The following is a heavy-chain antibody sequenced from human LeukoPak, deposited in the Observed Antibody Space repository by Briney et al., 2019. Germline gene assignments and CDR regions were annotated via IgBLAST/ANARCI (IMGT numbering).Heavy chain of an antibody. CDR3: AKDIRSVGATIFDY. D-gene: IGHD1-26*01. CDR2: ISGSGGST. CDR1: GFTVSSNY. J-gene: IGHJ4*02. V-gene: IGHV3-23*01. Sequence: TGGSLRLSCAASGFTVSSNYMSWVRQAPGKGLEWVSAISGSGGSTYYADSVKGRFTISRDNSKNTLYLQMNSLRAEDTAVYYCAKDIRSVGATIFDYWGQGTLVTVSS.